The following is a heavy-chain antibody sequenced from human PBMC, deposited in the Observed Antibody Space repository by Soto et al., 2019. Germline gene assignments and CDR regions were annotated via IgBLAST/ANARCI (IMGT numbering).Heavy chain of an antibody. V-gene: IGHV1-69*01. J-gene: IGHJ6*02. CDR2: IIPLLNTP. Sequence: QVQLVQSGAEVKKPGSSVKVSCRASGGTFSSYAVSWVRQAPGQGLEWMGVIIPLLNTPKYVDKFQGRVTITADASATTAYLELSSLTSEDTAVYYCARESSSPNYYYYGMDVWGQGTTVTVSS. CDR3: ARESSSPNYYYYGMDV. D-gene: IGHD6-6*01. CDR1: GGTFSSYA.